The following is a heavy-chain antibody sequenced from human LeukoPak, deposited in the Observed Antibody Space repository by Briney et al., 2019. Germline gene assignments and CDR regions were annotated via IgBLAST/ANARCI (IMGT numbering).Heavy chain of an antibody. J-gene: IGHJ5*02. D-gene: IGHD4-17*01. Sequence: PSETLSLTCSVSGGSISSSGYYWGWVRQSPGKGLEWIGSINYSGKTFYNPSLKSRVTIYVDMSENQFSLKVTSVTAGDTAAYYCARQDDQDHGDPNWFDPWGQGTLITVSS. CDR2: INYSGKT. CDR3: ARQDDQDHGDPNWFDP. V-gene: IGHV4-39*01. CDR1: GGSISSSGYY.